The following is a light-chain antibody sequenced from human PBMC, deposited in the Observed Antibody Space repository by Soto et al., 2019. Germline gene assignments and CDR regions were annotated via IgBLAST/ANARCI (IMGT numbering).Light chain of an antibody. CDR2: DAS. CDR1: QTISSW. Sequence: DIQMTQSPSTLSASVGGRVTITCRASQTISSWLAWYQQKPGKAPKLLIFDASILESGVPSRFSGSGSGTDFTLSISSMQTEDFAVYYCQQRSNWPPTFGGGTKVDIK. CDR3: QQRSNWPPT. J-gene: IGKJ4*01. V-gene: IGKV1-5*01.